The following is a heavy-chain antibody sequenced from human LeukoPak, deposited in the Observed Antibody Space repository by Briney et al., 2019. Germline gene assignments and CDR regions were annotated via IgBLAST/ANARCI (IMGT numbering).Heavy chain of an antibody. CDR2: IDHTGIT. D-gene: IGHD3-22*01. J-gene: IGHJ4*02. CDR1: DDSITIYY. CDR3: ARIVTGSYYYDSSGYSLDY. V-gene: IGHV4-59*08. Sequence: PSETLSLTCTVSDDSITIYYWSWIRQPPGKGLEWIGYIDHTGITNYNPSLKSRVTISVDTSKNQFSLKMNSVTAADTAVYYCARIVTGSYYYDSSGYSLDYWGQGTLVTVSS.